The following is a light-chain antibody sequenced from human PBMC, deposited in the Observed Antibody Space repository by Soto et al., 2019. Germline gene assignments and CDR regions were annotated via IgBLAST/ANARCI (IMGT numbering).Light chain of an antibody. Sequence: DIQMTQSPSTLSASIGDRVTITCRASQNIFTWLAWYQKKPGKAPTLLIYKSSNLQSGVPSRFSGSGSGTEFTLTIASLQPEDFATYYCQQYSSYSSFGQGTKLEI. CDR1: QNIFTW. J-gene: IGKJ2*03. CDR2: KSS. V-gene: IGKV1-5*03. CDR3: QQYSSYSS.